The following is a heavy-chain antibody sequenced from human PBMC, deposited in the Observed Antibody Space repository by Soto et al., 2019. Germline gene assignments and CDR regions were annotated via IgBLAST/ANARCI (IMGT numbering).Heavy chain of an antibody. V-gene: IGHV3-74*01. Sequence: GGSLRLSCAASGFTFSSYWMHWVRQAPGKGLVWVSRINSDGSSTSYADSVKGRFTISRDNAKNTLYLQMNSLRAEDTAVYYCAREYSSPPFYYYGMDVWGQGTTVTVS. J-gene: IGHJ6*02. CDR1: GFTFSSYW. CDR3: AREYSSPPFYYYGMDV. CDR2: INSDGSST. D-gene: IGHD6-13*01.